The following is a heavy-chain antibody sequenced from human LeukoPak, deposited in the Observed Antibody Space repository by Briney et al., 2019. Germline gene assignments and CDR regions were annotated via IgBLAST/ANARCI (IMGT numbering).Heavy chain of an antibody. CDR3: ARSIHGVRHYYYYGMDV. D-gene: IGHD3-16*01. CDR1: GFTFSSYA. V-gene: IGHV3-23*01. J-gene: IGHJ6*02. Sequence: PGGSLRLSCAASGFTFSSYAMSWVRQAPGKGLEWVSAISGSGGSTYYADSVKGRFTISRDNSKNTLYLQMNSLRAEDTAVYYCARSIHGVRHYYYYGMDVWGQGTTVTVSS. CDR2: ISGSGGST.